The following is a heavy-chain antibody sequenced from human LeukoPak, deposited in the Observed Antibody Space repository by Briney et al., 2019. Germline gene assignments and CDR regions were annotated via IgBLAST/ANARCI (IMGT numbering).Heavy chain of an antibody. Sequence: SSETLSLTCTVSGGSISSYYWSWIRQPPGKGLEWIGYIYYSGSTNYNPSLKSRVTISVDTSKNQFSLKLSSVTAADTAVYYCARLERDWKAGAAFDYWGQGTLVTVSS. CDR1: GGSISSYY. D-gene: IGHD1-1*01. V-gene: IGHV4-59*08. CDR2: IYYSGST. J-gene: IGHJ4*02. CDR3: ARLERDWKAGAAFDY.